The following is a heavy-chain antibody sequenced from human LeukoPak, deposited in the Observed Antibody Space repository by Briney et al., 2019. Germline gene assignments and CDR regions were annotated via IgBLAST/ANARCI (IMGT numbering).Heavy chain of an antibody. CDR2: ISGSGGST. Sequence: GGSLRLSCAASGFAFTSYALSWVRQAPGKRLEWVSAISGSGGSTYYADSVKGRFTISRDNFKNTLYLQMNSLRAEDTAVYHCAKNNILTGYDLYYFDYWGQGTLVTVSS. D-gene: IGHD3-9*01. CDR3: AKNNILTGYDLYYFDY. J-gene: IGHJ4*02. V-gene: IGHV3-23*01. CDR1: GFAFTSYA.